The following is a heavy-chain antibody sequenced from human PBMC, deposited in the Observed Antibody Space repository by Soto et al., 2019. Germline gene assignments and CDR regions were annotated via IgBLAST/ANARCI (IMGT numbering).Heavy chain of an antibody. D-gene: IGHD2-2*02. CDR1: GGSISRSSYY. CDR2: IYYSGST. Sequence: SETLSLTCTVSGGSISRSSYYWGWIRQPPGKGLEWIGSIYYSGSTYYSPSLKSRVTISVDTSKNQFSLKLSSVTAADTAVYYCARQVPAAIRLGWFDPWGQGTQVTVS. V-gene: IGHV4-39*01. J-gene: IGHJ5*02. CDR3: ARQVPAAIRLGWFDP.